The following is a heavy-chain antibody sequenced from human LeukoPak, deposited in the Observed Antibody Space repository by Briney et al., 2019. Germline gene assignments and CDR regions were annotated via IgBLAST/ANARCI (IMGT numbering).Heavy chain of an antibody. V-gene: IGHV3-23*01. Sequence: GGSLRLSCAASGFTFSTYAMSWVRQAPGKGLEWVSAISGSGGSTYYADSVKGRFTISRDNSKNTLYLQMNSLRAEDTAVYYCAKDRPRLWIVGATERRVDAFDIWGQGTMVTVSS. D-gene: IGHD1-26*01. CDR3: AKDRPRLWIVGATERRVDAFDI. CDR2: ISGSGGST. J-gene: IGHJ3*02. CDR1: GFTFSTYA.